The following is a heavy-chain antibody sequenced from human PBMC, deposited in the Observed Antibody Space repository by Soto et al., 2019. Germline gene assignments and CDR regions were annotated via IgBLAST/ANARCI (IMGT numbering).Heavy chain of an antibody. J-gene: IGHJ5*02. D-gene: IGHD4-4*01. Sequence: QVQLQASGPGLVEPSQTLSLTCTVSGSSISSSGYYWNWIRKLPGKGLEWIGYTYDREHTYYTPSLRSRVTISATTTKSQCSLKGISVTAADSTISFCPRAALTSGAFGWFDTWGRGTLVTVSS. CDR1: GSSISSSGYY. V-gene: IGHV4-31*03. CDR3: PRAALTSGAFGWFDT. CDR2: TYDREHT.